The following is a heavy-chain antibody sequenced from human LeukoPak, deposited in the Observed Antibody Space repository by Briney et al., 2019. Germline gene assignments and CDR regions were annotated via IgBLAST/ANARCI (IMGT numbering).Heavy chain of an antibody. CDR1: GFTFSDAW. D-gene: IGHD6-25*01. J-gene: IGHJ4*02. CDR2: IKSKIDGGTI. Sequence: GGPLRLSCVASGFTFSDAWMSWVRQAPGKGLEWVGRIKSKIDGGTIDYGAPVKGRFTISRDDSRNTLYLQMNSLKTEDTAVYYCTTRRQDGCWGQGTLVTVS. CDR3: TTRRQDGC. V-gene: IGHV3-15*01.